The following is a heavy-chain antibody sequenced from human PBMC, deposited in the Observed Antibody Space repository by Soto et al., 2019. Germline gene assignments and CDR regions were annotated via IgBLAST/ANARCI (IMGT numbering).Heavy chain of an antibody. D-gene: IGHD2-2*02. Sequence: GGSLRLSCVGSGFTFSTYSINWVRPAPGKGLEWVSSISSRSKIYSADYVKGRFTISRDNAKNSVSLQMNRLRAEATAVYYCAREYTAWPLAYGLDVWGQGTTVTVSS. V-gene: IGHV3-21*01. J-gene: IGHJ6*02. CDR1: GFTFSTYS. CDR3: AREYTAWPLAYGLDV. CDR2: ISSRSKI.